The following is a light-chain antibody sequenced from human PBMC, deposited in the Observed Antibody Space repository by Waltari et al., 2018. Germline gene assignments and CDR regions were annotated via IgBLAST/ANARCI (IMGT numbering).Light chain of an antibody. J-gene: IGLJ2*01. V-gene: IGLV7-46*01. Sequence: QAVVTQEPSLTVYPGGPVTLTCGSSTGPVTSGPYPYWVQQKPGQAPKTLSDDTSNKHSWTPSRFSGSRRGGKAALTLSGVQPEDEAEYYCLLYYGGVGVFGGGTKLTVL. CDR1: TGPVTSGPY. CDR3: LLYYGGVGV. CDR2: DTS.